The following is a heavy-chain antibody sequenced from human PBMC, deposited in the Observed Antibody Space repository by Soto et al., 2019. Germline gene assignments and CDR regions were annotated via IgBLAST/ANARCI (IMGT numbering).Heavy chain of an antibody. J-gene: IGHJ5*01. CDR2: TYYRSKWFY. V-gene: IGHV6-1*01. CDR3: TRNVGSSWLDS. CDR1: GDSVSSGSAS. Sequence: PSQTLSLTCDISGDSVSSGSASWNWIRQTPSRGLEWLGRTYYRSKWFYDYAVSVNSRMTITPDTSKNQLSLQLSSVSPEDTAVYYCTRNVGSSWLDSWGQGTQVTVSS.